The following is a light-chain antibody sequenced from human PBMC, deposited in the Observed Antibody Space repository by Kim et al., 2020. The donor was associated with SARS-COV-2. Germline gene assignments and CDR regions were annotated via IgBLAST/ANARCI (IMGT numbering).Light chain of an antibody. Sequence: SASVGDRVTITCRASQSISSSLAWYQQKPGKAPKLLIYKASSLESGVPSRFSGSGSGTEFTLTIRSLQPDDFATYYCQQYNSPWTFGQGTKVDIK. CDR3: QQYNSPWT. CDR1: QSISSS. V-gene: IGKV1-5*03. J-gene: IGKJ1*01. CDR2: KAS.